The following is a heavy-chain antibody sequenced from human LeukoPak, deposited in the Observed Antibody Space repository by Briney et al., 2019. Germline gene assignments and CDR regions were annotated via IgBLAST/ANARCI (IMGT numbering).Heavy chain of an antibody. CDR3: ARDDYAGVFDY. CDR2: INSDGSST. Sequence: PGGSLRLSCAASGFTFSSYWMHLVRQAPGKGLVWVSRINSDGSSTSYADSVKGRFTISRDNAKNTLYLQMNSLRAEDTAVYYCARDDYAGVFDYWGQGTLVTVSS. V-gene: IGHV3-74*01. CDR1: GFTFSSYW. J-gene: IGHJ4*02. D-gene: IGHD4-23*01.